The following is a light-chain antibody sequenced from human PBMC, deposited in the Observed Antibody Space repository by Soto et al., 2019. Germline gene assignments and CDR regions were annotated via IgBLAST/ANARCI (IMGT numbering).Light chain of an antibody. CDR2: EVS. CDR3: SLYTTGSTFV. CDR1: SSDIGSYNR. V-gene: IGLV2-18*01. Sequence: QSVLTQPPSVSGSPGQSVTISCTGTSSDIGSYNRVSWYQQPPGTAPKLMMYEVSNRPSGVPDRFSGSKSGNTASLTISGLQAEDEADYYCSLYTTGSTFVFGTRTKVTVL. J-gene: IGLJ1*01.